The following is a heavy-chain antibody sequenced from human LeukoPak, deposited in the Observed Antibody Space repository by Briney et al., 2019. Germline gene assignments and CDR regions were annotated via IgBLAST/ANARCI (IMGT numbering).Heavy chain of an antibody. V-gene: IGHV3-33*01. D-gene: IGHD6-13*01. CDR2: IWYDGSNK. Sequence: GGSLRLSCAASGFTFSSYGIHWVRQAPGKGLEWVAVIWYDGSNKYYADSVKGRFTISRDNSKNTLYLQMNSLRAEDTAVYYCARDSLSSSWPDYWGQGTLVTVSS. CDR1: GFTFSSYG. J-gene: IGHJ4*02. CDR3: ARDSLSSSWPDY.